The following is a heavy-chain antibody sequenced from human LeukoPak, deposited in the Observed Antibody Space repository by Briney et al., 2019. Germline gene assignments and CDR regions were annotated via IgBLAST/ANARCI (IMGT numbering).Heavy chain of an antibody. CDR2: IYTSGST. J-gene: IGHJ3*02. CDR1: GDSISSGNYY. V-gene: IGHV4-61*02. CDR3: ARGPYKYDGSGAFDI. D-gene: IGHD3-22*01. Sequence: SQTLSLTCTVSGDSISSGNYYWSWIRQPAGKGLEWIGRIYTSGSTNYDPSLKSRVTISVDTSKNQFSLKLTSVAAADTAVYYCARGPYKYDGSGAFDIWGQGTMVTVSS.